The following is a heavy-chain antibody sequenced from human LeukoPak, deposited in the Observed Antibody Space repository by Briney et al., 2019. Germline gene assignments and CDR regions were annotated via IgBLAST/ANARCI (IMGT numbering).Heavy chain of an antibody. V-gene: IGHV4-59*01. CDR3: ARDQGSCGGDCSAGSFDI. CDR2: ISYSGST. Sequence: SETLSLTCAVYGGSFSGYYWSWIRQPPGKGLEWIGYISYSGSTNYNPSLKSRVTISVDTSKNQFSLKLSSVTAADTAVYYCARDQGSCGGDCSAGSFDIWGQGTMVTVSS. CDR1: GGSFSGYY. D-gene: IGHD2-21*02. J-gene: IGHJ3*02.